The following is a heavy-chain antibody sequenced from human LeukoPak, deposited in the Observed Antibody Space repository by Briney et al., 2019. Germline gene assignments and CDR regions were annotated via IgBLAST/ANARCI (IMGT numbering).Heavy chain of an antibody. CDR2: ISSSSSYI. V-gene: IGHV3-21*01. CDR3: AREPCSDGSCYRGDY. Sequence: PGGSLRLSCAASGFTFSSYSMNWVRQAPGKGLEWVSSISSSSSYIKYADSVKGRFTISRDNAKNSLYLQMNSLRAEDTAVYYCAREPCSDGSCYRGDYWGQGTLVTVSS. D-gene: IGHD2-15*01. J-gene: IGHJ4*02. CDR1: GFTFSSYS.